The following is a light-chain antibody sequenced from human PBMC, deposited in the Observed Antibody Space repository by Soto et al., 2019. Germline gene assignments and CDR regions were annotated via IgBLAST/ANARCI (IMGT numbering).Light chain of an antibody. V-gene: IGLV3-1*01. J-gene: IGLJ1*01. CDR1: KLGDKY. CDR3: QAWDSSTGV. CDR2: QDS. Sequence: SYELTQPPSVSVSPGQTASITCTGDKLGDKYACWYQQKPGQSPVLVIYQDSKRPSGIPERFSGYNSGNTATLTISGTQAMDEADYYCQAWDSSTGVFGTGTTVTV.